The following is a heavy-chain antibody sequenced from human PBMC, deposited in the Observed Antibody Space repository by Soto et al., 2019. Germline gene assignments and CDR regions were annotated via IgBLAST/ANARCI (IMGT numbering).Heavy chain of an antibody. V-gene: IGHV4-31*03. CDR3: ARAADYYDSSGYYSGYFQH. J-gene: IGHJ1*01. D-gene: IGHD3-22*01. Sequence: QVQLQESGPGLVKPSQTLSLTCTVSGGSISSGGYYWSWIRQHPGKGLEWIGYIYYSGSTYYNPSLKSRVTISVDTSKNQFSLKLSSVTAADTAVYYCARAADYYDSSGYYSGYFQHWGQGTLVTVSS. CDR1: GGSISSGGYY. CDR2: IYYSGST.